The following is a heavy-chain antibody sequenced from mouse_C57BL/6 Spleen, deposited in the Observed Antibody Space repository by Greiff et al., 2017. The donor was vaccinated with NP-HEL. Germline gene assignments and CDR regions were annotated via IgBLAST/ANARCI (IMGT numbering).Heavy chain of an antibody. V-gene: IGHV5-9*01. Sequence: DVKLVESGGGLVKPGGSLKLSCAASGFTFSSYTMSWVRQTPEKRLEWVATISGGGGNTYYPDSVKGRFTISRDNAKNTLYLQMSSLRSEDTALYYCARHEGYWDSWFAYWGQGTLVTVSA. CDR1: GFTFSSYT. D-gene: IGHD2-3*01. CDR3: ARHEGYWDSWFAY. J-gene: IGHJ3*01. CDR2: ISGGGGNT.